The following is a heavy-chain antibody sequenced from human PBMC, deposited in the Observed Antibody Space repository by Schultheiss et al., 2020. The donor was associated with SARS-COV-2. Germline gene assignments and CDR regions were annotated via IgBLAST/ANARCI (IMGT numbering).Heavy chain of an antibody. CDR3: ARYCSSTSCYYAFDI. CDR1: GYTFTRYD. J-gene: IGHJ3*02. D-gene: IGHD2-2*01. Sequence: ASVKVSCKASGYTFTRYDINWVRQATGQGLEWMGWMNPNSGNTGYAQKFQVRVTITRNTSISTAYMELSSLRSEDTAVYYCARYCSSTSCYYAFDIWGQGGMVNVSS. CDR2: MNPNSGNT. V-gene: IGHV1-8*01.